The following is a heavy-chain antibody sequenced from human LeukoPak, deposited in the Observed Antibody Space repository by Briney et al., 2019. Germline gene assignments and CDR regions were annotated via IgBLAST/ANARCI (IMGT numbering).Heavy chain of an antibody. D-gene: IGHD3-10*01. CDR2: VSSSGSIT. J-gene: IGHJ4*02. CDR1: GFSFSDYY. CDR3: ARGVGRTWSFDH. V-gene: IGHV3-11*01. Sequence: GGSLRLSCPASGFSFSDYYMSWIRQAPGKGLEWVSHVSSSGSITKYADSVKGRFTISRDNAKSSLFLQMNSLRAEDTAVYYCARGVGRTWSFDHWGQGTLVTVSS.